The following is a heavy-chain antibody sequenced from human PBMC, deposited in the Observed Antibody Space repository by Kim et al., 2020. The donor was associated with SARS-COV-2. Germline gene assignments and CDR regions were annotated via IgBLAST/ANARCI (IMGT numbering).Heavy chain of an antibody. J-gene: IGHJ6*02. V-gene: IGHV3-9*01. CDR3: AKDGPIEKRSYYYYGMDV. D-gene: IGHD3-22*01. Sequence: KGRFTISRDNAKNSLYLQMSSLRAEDTALYYCAKDGPIEKRSYYYYGMDVWGQGTTVTVSS.